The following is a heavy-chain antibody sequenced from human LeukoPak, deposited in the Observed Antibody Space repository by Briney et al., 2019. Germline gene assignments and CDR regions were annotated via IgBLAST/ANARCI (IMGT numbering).Heavy chain of an antibody. V-gene: IGHV3-30*02. J-gene: IGHJ4*02. CDR3: AKIGAAGTWNYFDY. Sequence: GGSLRLSCAASGFTFSSYSMNWVRQAPGKGLEWVAYIRYDGSEKYYADSVKGRFTISRDNSKNTVYLQMNSLRPEDTAVYYCAKIGAAGTWNYFDYWGQGTLVTVSS. D-gene: IGHD6-13*01. CDR2: IRYDGSEK. CDR1: GFTFSSYS.